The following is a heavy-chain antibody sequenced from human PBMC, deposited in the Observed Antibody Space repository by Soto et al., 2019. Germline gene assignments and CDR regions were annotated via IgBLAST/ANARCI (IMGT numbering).Heavy chain of an antibody. J-gene: IGHJ6*02. CDR1: GFTFSSYG. D-gene: IGHD1-26*01. CDR3: AKEFVGELSRGTEVLDYYYGMDV. CDR2: ISYDGSNK. Sequence: GGSLRLSCAASGFTFSSYGMHWVRQAPGKGLEWVAVISYDGSNKYYADSVKGRFTISRDNSKNTLYLQMNCLRAEDTAVYYCAKEFVGELSRGTEVLDYYYGMDVWGQGTTVTVSS. V-gene: IGHV3-30*18.